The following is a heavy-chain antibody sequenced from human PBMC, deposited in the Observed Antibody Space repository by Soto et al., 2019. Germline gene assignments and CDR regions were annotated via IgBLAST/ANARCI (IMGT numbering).Heavy chain of an antibody. CDR3: ARESKYDTSCYPPWFAP. CDR1: VASISSGGYY. V-gene: IGHV4-31*03. Sequence: QVQLQESGPGLVKPSQTLSLTCTVSVASISSGGYYWSWIRQHPGEGLEWIGYIYYSGSTSYNPSLKSRVNISVASSKNQFSLKLSSVTAADTAVYYCARESKYDTSCYPPWFAPWGQGTLVTASS. J-gene: IGHJ5*02. D-gene: IGHD3-22*01. CDR2: IYYSGST.